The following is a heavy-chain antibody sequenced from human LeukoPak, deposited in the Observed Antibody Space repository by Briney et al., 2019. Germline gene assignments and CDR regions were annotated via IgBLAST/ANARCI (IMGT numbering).Heavy chain of an antibody. CDR3: ASFNYFGYDLGTDY. D-gene: IGHD5-12*01. V-gene: IGHV3-23*01. J-gene: IGHJ4*02. Sequence: GGSLRLSRAASGFTFSSYAMSWVRQAPGKGLEWVSAISGSGGSTYYADSVKGRFTISRDNSKNTLYLQMNSLRAEDTAVYYCASFNYFGYDLGTDYWGQGTLVTVSS. CDR2: ISGSGGST. CDR1: GFTFSSYA.